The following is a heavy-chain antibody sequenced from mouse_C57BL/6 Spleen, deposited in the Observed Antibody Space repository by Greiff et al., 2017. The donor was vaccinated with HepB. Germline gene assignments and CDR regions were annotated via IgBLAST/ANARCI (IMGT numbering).Heavy chain of an antibody. Sequence: EVQRVESGEGLVKPGGSLKLSCAASGFTFSSYAMSWVRQTPEKRLEWVAYISSGGDYIYYADTVKGRFTISRDNARNTLYLQMSSLKSEDTAMYYCTRDLGLYAMDYWGQGTSVTVSS. CDR2: ISSGGDYI. CDR1: GFTFSSYA. V-gene: IGHV5-9-1*02. CDR3: TRDLGLYAMDY. D-gene: IGHD4-1*01. J-gene: IGHJ4*01.